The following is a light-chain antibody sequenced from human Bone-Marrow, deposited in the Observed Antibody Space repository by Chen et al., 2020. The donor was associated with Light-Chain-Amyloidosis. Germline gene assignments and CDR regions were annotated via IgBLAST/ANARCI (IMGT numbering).Light chain of an antibody. Sequence: DIQLTQSPSSLSASVGDRVTITCRASQYISTYLTWYQQKAGKAPKFLIYAASSLQRGVPSRFRGSGSGTVFTLTISSLQPEDFATYFCHQSYSSPRTFGPGTKVDIK. CDR3: HQSYSSPRT. CDR1: QYISTY. V-gene: IGKV1-39*01. J-gene: IGKJ3*01. CDR2: AAS.